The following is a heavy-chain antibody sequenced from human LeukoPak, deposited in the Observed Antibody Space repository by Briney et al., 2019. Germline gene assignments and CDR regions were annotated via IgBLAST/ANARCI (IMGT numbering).Heavy chain of an antibody. CDR2: ISAYNGNT. V-gene: IGHV1-18*01. D-gene: IGHD2-15*01. Sequence: EASVKVSCKASGYTFTSYGISWVRQAPGQGLEWMGWISAYNGNTNYAQKLQGRVTMTTDTSTTTAYLDLSSLTSDDTAVYYCARGLQIYDYWGQGTLVTVSS. J-gene: IGHJ4*02. CDR1: GYTFTSYG. CDR3: ARGLQIYDY.